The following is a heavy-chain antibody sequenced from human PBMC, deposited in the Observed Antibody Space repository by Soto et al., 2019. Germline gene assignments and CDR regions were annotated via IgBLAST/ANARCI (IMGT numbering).Heavy chain of an antibody. J-gene: IGHJ5*02. CDR2: IIPIFGTA. Sequence: ASVKVSCKASGGTFSSYAISWVRQAPGQGLEWMGGIIPIFGTANYAQKFQGRVTITADKSTSTAYMELSSLRSEDTAVYYCARARIRDCTNGVCYDWFDPWGQGTLVTVSS. CDR3: ARARIRDCTNGVCYDWFDP. CDR1: GGTFSSYA. D-gene: IGHD2-8*01. V-gene: IGHV1-69*06.